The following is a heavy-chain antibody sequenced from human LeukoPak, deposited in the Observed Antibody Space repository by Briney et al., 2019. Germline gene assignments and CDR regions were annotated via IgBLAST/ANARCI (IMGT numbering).Heavy chain of an antibody. J-gene: IGHJ4*02. Sequence: GGSLRLSCAASGFTFSDYYMSWIRQAPGKGLEWVSYISSSGSTIYYADSVKGRITISRDNAKNSLYLQMNGLRAEDTAVYYCARLRSSFSSSWYDWGQGTLVTVSS. V-gene: IGHV3-11*04. D-gene: IGHD6-13*01. CDR3: ARLRSSFSSSWYD. CDR2: ISSSGSTI. CDR1: GFTFSDYY.